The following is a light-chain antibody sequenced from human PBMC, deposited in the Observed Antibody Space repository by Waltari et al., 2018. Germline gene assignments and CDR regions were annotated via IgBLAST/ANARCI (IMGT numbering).Light chain of an antibody. CDR1: QSVLYSSNNKNY. V-gene: IGKV4-1*01. CDR2: WAS. CDR3: QQYYSTPWT. J-gene: IGKJ1*01. Sequence: QSPDSLAVSLGERATINCKSSQSVLYSSNNKNYLAWYQQKPGQPPKLLIYWASTRESGVPDRFSGSGSGTDFTLTISSLQAEDVAVYYCQQYYSTPWTFGQGTKVEIK.